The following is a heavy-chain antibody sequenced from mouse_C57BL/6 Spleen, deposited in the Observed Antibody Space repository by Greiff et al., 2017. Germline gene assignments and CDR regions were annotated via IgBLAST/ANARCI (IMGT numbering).Heavy chain of an antibody. Sequence: ESGPGLVKPSPSLSLSCSVTGYSITSCYYWNWIRQFPGNKLEWMGYISYDGSNNYNPYLKNRISITRDTSKNQFFLKLNSVTTEDTATYYCARGDYEFAYWGQGTLVTVSA. J-gene: IGHJ3*01. CDR1: GYSITSCYY. CDR3: ARGDYEFAY. CDR2: ISYDGSN. D-gene: IGHD2-4*01. V-gene: IGHV3-6*01.